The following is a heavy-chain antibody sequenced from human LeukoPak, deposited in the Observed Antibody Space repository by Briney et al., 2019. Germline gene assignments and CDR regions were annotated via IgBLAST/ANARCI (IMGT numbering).Heavy chain of an antibody. J-gene: IGHJ4*02. D-gene: IGHD3-22*01. V-gene: IGHV3-23*01. Sequence: GGSLRLSCAASGFTFSSYAMNWVRQAPGKGLEWVSGISSSGGTTYYADSVKGRFTISRDNSKNTLYLQMNSLRGEDTAVYYCARRSSSGGYFDYWGQGTLVTVSS. CDR2: ISSSGGTT. CDR1: GFTFSSYA. CDR3: ARRSSSGGYFDY.